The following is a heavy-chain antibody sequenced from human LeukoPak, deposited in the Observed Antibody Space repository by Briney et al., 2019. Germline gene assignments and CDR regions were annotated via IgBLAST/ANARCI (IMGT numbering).Heavy chain of an antibody. D-gene: IGHD3-10*01. CDR1: GYTFTSYD. V-gene: IGHV1-8*03. CDR3: ARGDYYTSGRPTNAFDY. CDR2: MNPNSGNT. Sequence: ASVKVSCKASGYTFTSYDINWVRQATGQGLEWMGWMNPNSGNTGYAQKFQGRVTITRNTSISTAYMELSRLRSDDTAMYYCARGDYYTSGRPTNAFDYWGQGTLVTVSS. J-gene: IGHJ4*02.